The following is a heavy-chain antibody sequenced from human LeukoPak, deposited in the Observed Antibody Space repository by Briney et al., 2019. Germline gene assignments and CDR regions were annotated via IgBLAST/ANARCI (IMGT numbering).Heavy chain of an antibody. CDR2: FDPEDGET. Sequence: GASVKVSYKVSGYTLTELSMHWVRQAPGKGLEWRGGFDPEDGETIYAQKFQGRVTMTEDTSTDTAYMELSSLRSEDTAVYYCATVPRFLEWLSYFDYWGQGTLVTVSS. CDR1: GYTLTELS. V-gene: IGHV1-24*01. J-gene: IGHJ4*02. CDR3: ATVPRFLEWLSYFDY. D-gene: IGHD3-3*01.